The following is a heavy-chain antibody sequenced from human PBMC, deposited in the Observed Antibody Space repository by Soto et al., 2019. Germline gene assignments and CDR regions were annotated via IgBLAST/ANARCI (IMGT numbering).Heavy chain of an antibody. D-gene: IGHD2-2*01. J-gene: IGHJ3*02. CDR3: ASEGRDVVPAAPRRLQKTDAFDI. CDR1: GGSISSGGYY. CDR2: IYYSGST. V-gene: IGHV4-31*03. Sequence: QVQLQESGPGLVKPSQTLSLTCTVSGGSISSGGYYWSWIRQHPGKGLEWIGYIYYSGSTYYNPSLKGRVTISVDTSKNQFSLKLSSVTAADTAVYYCASEGRDVVPAAPRRLQKTDAFDIWGQGTMVTVSS.